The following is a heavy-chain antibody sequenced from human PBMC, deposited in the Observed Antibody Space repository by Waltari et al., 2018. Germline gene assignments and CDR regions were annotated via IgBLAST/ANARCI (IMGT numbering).Heavy chain of an antibody. D-gene: IGHD3-9*01. V-gene: IGHV1-2*02. CDR2: IKPDSGVT. CDR1: GYSFSDHY. J-gene: IGHJ4*02. Sequence: QVQLVQSGAEVMKPGASVKVSCKTSGYSFSDHYLHWVRQAPGQGLDWMGWIKPDSGVTYYAQAFQGRVTLTGDMSISTVYMDFSSLTSDDTAIYYCVRDFDWGPDYWGQGTLVTVSS. CDR3: VRDFDWGPDY.